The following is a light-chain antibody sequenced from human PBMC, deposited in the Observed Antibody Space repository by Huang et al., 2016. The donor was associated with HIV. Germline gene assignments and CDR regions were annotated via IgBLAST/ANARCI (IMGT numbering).Light chain of an antibody. CDR2: GAS. CDR1: QSVSSN. J-gene: IGKJ2*01. Sequence: EIVMTQSPATLSVSPGERATLSCRASQSVSSNLAWYQQKPGQAPRLLIYGASTRATGIPDRFSGSGSGTEFTLTISSLQSEDFAVYYCQQYNNWHYTFGQGTKLEIK. CDR3: QQYNNWHYT. V-gene: IGKV3-15*01.